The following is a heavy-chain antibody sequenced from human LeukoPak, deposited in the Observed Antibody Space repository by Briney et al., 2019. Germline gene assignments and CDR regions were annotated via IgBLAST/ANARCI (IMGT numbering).Heavy chain of an antibody. J-gene: IGHJ5*02. CDR3: AKEPVRGVIQNWFDP. Sequence: GGTLRLSCAASGFTFSSYGMSWVRQAPGKGLEWVSAISGSGGSTYYADSVKGRFTISRDNSKNTLYLQMNSLRAEDTAVYYCAKEPVRGVIQNWFDPWGQGTLVTVSS. V-gene: IGHV3-23*01. CDR2: ISGSGGST. CDR1: GFTFSSYG. D-gene: IGHD3-10*01.